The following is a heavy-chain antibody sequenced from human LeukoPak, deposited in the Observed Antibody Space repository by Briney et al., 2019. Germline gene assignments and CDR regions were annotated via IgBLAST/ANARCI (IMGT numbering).Heavy chain of an antibody. J-gene: IGHJ5*02. Sequence: PGGSLRLSCAASGFTFSSYAMSWVRQAPGKGLEWVSAISGSGGSTYYADSVKGRFTISRDNSKNTLYLQMNSLRAEDTAVYYCAKDRPRYCTGGVCPPFKLPWGQGTLVTVSS. CDR2: ISGSGGST. V-gene: IGHV3-23*01. CDR1: GFTFSSYA. CDR3: AKDRPRYCTGGVCPPFKLP. D-gene: IGHD2-8*02.